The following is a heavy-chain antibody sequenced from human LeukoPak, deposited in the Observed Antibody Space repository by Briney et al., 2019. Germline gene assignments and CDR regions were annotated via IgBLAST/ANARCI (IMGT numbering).Heavy chain of an antibody. J-gene: IGHJ4*02. CDR1: GDSIVCSNCY. CDR3: SRESGAFCPFGY. Sequence: PSETLSLTCTVSGDSIVCSNCYWGWVRQPPGTGLEWIGSIYYSGDTHYNPSLRSRVTISVDTSKNQFSLKLSSVTAADTAIYYCSRESGAFCPFGYWGQGTLVIVPP. CDR2: IYYSGDT. V-gene: IGHV4-39*02. D-gene: IGHD1-26*01.